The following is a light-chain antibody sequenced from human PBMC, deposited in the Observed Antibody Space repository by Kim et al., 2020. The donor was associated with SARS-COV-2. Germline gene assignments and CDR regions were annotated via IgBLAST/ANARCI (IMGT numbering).Light chain of an antibody. CDR2: WAS. Sequence: RATINCKSGQSILYTANIKNVLAWCQQRPGQPPKLLIYWASIRDSGVPVGFSGSGSGTDFTLTISSLQAEDVAVYYGQQYVRPWYTFGQGTKLEF. J-gene: IGKJ2*01. CDR3: QQYVRPWYT. CDR1: QSILYTANIKNV. V-gene: IGKV4-1*01.